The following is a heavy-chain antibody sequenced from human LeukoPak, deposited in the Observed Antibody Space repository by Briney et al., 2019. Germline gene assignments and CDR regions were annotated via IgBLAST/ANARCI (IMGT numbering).Heavy chain of an antibody. CDR3: AKDGTLLFDY. Sequence: GGSLRLSCAASGFTFSSYGMHWVRQAPGKGLEWVAVISYDGSNKYYADSVKGRFTISRDNSKNTLYLQMNSLRAEDTAVYYCAKDGTLLFDYWGLGTLVTVSS. CDR2: ISYDGSNK. V-gene: IGHV3-30*18. CDR1: GFTFSSYG. J-gene: IGHJ4*02. D-gene: IGHD2-15*01.